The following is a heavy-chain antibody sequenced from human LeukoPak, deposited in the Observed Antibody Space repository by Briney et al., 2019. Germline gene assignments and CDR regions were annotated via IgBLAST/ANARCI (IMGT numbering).Heavy chain of an antibody. J-gene: IGHJ2*01. V-gene: IGHV3-23*01. D-gene: IGHD3/OR15-3a*01. Sequence: GGSLRLSCAASGFTFSSYAMSWVRQAPGKGLEWVSAISGSGSTYYADSVKGRFTISRDNSKNTLYLQMNSLRAEDTAVYYCAKGSGTGYYMYFDLWGRGTLVTVSS. CDR1: GFTFSSYA. CDR3: AKGSGTGYYMYFDL. CDR2: ISGSGST.